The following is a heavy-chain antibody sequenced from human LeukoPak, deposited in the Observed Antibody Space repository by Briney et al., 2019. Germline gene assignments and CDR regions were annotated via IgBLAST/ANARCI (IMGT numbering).Heavy chain of an antibody. D-gene: IGHD6-13*01. J-gene: IGHJ6*03. Sequence: GGSLRLSCAASGFSFSNYAMHWVRQAPGKGPEYVSAINSNGGSTYYADSVKGRFTISRDNAKNTLYLQMDSLRPEDIGVYYCARDTYSSSWYYNYYYYMDVWGKGTTVTVSS. V-gene: IGHV3-64*02. CDR3: ARDTYSSSWYYNYYYYMDV. CDR2: INSNGGST. CDR1: GFSFSNYA.